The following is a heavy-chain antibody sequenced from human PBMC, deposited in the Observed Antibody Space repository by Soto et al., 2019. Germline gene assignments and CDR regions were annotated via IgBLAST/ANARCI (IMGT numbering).Heavy chain of an antibody. Sequence: ASVKVSCKASGYTFTGYYMHWVRQAPGQGLEWMGWINPNSGGTNYAQKFQGRVTMTRDTSISTAYMELSRLRSDDTAVYYCARSSSSSVGFAYWGQGTLVTVSS. D-gene: IGHD6-6*01. CDR2: INPNSGGT. J-gene: IGHJ4*02. CDR3: ARSSSSSVGFAY. V-gene: IGHV1-2*02. CDR1: GYTFTGYY.